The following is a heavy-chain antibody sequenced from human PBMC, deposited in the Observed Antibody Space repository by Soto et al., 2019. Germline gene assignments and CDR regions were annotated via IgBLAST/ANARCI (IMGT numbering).Heavy chain of an antibody. V-gene: IGHV3-11*06. CDR1: GFTFSDYY. CDR2: ISSSSSYT. CDR3: ATIWFGEFPTNY. D-gene: IGHD3-10*01. Sequence: PGGSLRLSCAASGFTFSDYYMSWIRQAPGKGLEWVSYISSSSSYTNYADSVKGRFAISRDNAKNSLYLQMNSLRAEDTAVYYCATIWFGEFPTNYWGQGTLVTVSS. J-gene: IGHJ4*02.